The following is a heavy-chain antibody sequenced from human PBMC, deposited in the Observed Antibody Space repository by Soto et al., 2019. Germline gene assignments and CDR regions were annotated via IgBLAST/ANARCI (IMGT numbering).Heavy chain of an antibody. D-gene: IGHD3-16*02. CDR3: ARDADYVWGSYRRGLDY. J-gene: IGHJ4*02. Sequence: PSETLSLTCTVSGGSISSGDYYWSWIRQPPGKGLEWIGYIYYSGSTYYNPSLKSRVTISVDTSKNQFSLKLSSVTAADTAVYYCARDADYVWGSYRRGLDYWGQGTLVTVSS. CDR1: GGSISSGDYY. V-gene: IGHV4-30-4*01. CDR2: IYYSGST.